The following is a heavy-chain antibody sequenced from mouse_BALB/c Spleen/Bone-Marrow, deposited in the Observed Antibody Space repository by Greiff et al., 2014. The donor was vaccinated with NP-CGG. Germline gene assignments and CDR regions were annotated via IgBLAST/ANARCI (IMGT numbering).Heavy chain of an antibody. Sequence: VQLQQSGPELVKPGASVKMSCKASGYTFTSYVMHWVKQKPGQGLEWIGYINPYNDGTKYNEKFRGKATLTSDKSSSTAYMELSSLTSEDSAVYYCARRGYDEGYYAMDYWGQGTSVTVSS. V-gene: IGHV1-14*01. J-gene: IGHJ4*01. CDR3: ARRGYDEGYYAMDY. D-gene: IGHD2-14*01. CDR2: INPYNDGT. CDR1: GYTFTSYV.